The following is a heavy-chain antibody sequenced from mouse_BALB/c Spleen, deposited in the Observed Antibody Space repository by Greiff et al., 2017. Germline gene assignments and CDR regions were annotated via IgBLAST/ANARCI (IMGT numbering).Heavy chain of an antibody. V-gene: IGHV1-37*01. Sequence: VQLQQSGPELVKPGASVKISCQASGYSFTGYFMNWVKQSHGKSLEWIGRINPYNGDTFYNQKFKGKATLTVDKSSSTAHMELLSLTSEDSAVYYCGPITTVVAPYAMDYWGQGTSVTVSS. D-gene: IGHD1-1*01. J-gene: IGHJ4*01. CDR1: GYSFTGYF. CDR2: INPYNGDT. CDR3: GPITTVVAPYAMDY.